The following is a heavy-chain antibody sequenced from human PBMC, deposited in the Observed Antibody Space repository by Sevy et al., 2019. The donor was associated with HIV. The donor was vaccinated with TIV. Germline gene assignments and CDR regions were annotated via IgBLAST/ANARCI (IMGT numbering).Heavy chain of an antibody. CDR2: ISSSSSTI. CDR1: GFTFSSYS. CDR3: ARTGPRGYYYDSSGSDY. J-gene: IGHJ4*02. V-gene: IGHV3-48*01. D-gene: IGHD3-22*01. Sequence: GGSLRLSCAASGFTFSSYSMNWVRQAPGKGLEWVSYISSSSSTIYYADSVKGRFTISRDNAKNSLYLQMNSLRAEDTAEYYCARTGPRGYYYDSSGSDYWGQGTLVTVSS.